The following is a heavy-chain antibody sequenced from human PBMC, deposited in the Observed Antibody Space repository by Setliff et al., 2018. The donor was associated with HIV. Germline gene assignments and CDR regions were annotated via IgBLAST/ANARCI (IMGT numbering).Heavy chain of an antibody. Sequence: ASVKVSCKASGYTFTNYGISWVRQAPGQGLEWMGWFSAYNGNTNYAQKLQDRVTMTTDTSTSTAYMELRSLRSDDTAVYYCARILVGVDDAFDIWGQGTMVTVSS. CDR3: ARILVGVDDAFDI. J-gene: IGHJ3*02. V-gene: IGHV1-18*01. CDR1: GYTFTNYG. D-gene: IGHD1-26*01. CDR2: FSAYNGNT.